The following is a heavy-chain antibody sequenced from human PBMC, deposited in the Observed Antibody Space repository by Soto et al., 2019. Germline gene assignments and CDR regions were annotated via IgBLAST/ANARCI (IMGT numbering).Heavy chain of an antibody. J-gene: IGHJ4*02. CDR2: INHSGST. CDR3: ARDPSNHYYDSSGYPPHFDY. CDR1: GGSISSGGYY. Sequence: QVQLQESGPGLVKPSQTLSLTCTVSGGSISSGGYYWSWIRQHPGKGLEWIGEINHSGSTNYNPSLKSRVTISVDTSKNQFSLKLSSVTAADTAVYYCARDPSNHYYDSSGYPPHFDYWGQGTLVTVSS. V-gene: IGHV4-31*03. D-gene: IGHD3-22*01.